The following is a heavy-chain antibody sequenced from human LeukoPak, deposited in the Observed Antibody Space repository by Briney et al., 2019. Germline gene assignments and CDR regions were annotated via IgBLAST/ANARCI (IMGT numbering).Heavy chain of an antibody. D-gene: IGHD2-15*01. V-gene: IGHV3-30-3*01. CDR2: ISYDGSNK. CDR1: GFTFSSYA. Sequence: GRSLRLSCAASGFTFSSYAMHWVRQAPGKGLEWVAVISYDGSNKYYADSVKGRFTISRDNSKNTLYLQMNSLRAEDTAVYHCARDLGYCSGGSCLTFDYWGQGTLVTVSS. CDR3: ARDLGYCSGGSCLTFDY. J-gene: IGHJ4*02.